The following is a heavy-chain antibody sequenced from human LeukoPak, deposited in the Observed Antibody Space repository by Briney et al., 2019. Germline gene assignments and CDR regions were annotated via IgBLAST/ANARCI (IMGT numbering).Heavy chain of an antibody. V-gene: IGHV4-39*01. CDR3: SYSRSWSDAFDI. CDR2: IYYSGST. Sequence: PSETLSLTCTVSGDSISSSSFYWGWIRQPPGKGLEWIGSIYYSGSTYYNPSPKSRVTMSVDTSKNQFSLKLSSVTAADTAVYSRSYSRSWSDAFDIWGQGTMVTVSS. CDR1: GDSISSSSFY. D-gene: IGHD6-13*01. J-gene: IGHJ3*02.